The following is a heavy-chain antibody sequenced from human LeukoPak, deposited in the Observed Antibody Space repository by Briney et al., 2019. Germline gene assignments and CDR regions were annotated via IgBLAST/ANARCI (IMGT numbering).Heavy chain of an antibody. V-gene: IGHV3-23*01. J-gene: IGHJ4*02. Sequence: GGSLRLSCAASGFTFSNYAMTWVRQAPGKGLEWVSTIGGGPVYYADSVKDRFTISRDNSKNTLFLQMNSLRAEDTAIYYCARRVYNSGWYIDYWGQGTLVTVSS. CDR2: IGGGPV. CDR3: ARRVYNSGWYIDY. CDR1: GFTFSNYA. D-gene: IGHD6-19*01.